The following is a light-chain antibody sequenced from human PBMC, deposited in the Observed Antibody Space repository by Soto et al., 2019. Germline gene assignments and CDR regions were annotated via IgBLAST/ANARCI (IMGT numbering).Light chain of an antibody. CDR3: NSYGAGSNG. CDR2: EVS. CDR1: SSDVGKYDY. Sequence: QSALTQPPSASGSPGQSVTISCTGTSSDVGKYDYVSWFQHHPGKAPKLIIYEVSKRPSGVPDRFSGSKSGSTASLTVSGRQTEDEADYYCNSYGAGSNGFGTGTKRTVL. V-gene: IGLV2-8*01. J-gene: IGLJ1*01.